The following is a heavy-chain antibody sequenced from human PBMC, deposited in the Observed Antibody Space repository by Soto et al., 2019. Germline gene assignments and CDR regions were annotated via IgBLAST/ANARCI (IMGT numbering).Heavy chain of an antibody. CDR2: ISADNGNT. Sequence: ASVKVSCKASGYTFTSYGISWVRQAPGQGLEWMGWISADNGNTNYAQKTQGRVTMTPDTSTSTAYMELRSLRSDDTAVYYCAREPPPRTYYYGSGPLGYFDYWGQGTLVTVSS. J-gene: IGHJ4*02. CDR3: AREPPPRTYYYGSGPLGYFDY. CDR1: GYTFTSYG. V-gene: IGHV1-18*01. D-gene: IGHD3-10*01.